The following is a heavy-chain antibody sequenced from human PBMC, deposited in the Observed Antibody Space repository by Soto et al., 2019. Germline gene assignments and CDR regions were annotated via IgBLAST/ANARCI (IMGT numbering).Heavy chain of an antibody. D-gene: IGHD3-16*02. V-gene: IGHV3-23*01. Sequence: XQSLRLSCSASGLTFSSYAMSWVRQAPGKGLEWVSAISGSDGSTYYADSVKGRFTISRDNSKNTLYLQMNSLRAEDTAVYYCAKDHGVGGRLSSYDYVWGSYPGMVVWGQGTSVTVS. CDR1: GLTFSSYA. CDR2: ISGSDGST. J-gene: IGHJ6*02. CDR3: AKDHGVGGRLSSYDYVWGSYPGMVV.